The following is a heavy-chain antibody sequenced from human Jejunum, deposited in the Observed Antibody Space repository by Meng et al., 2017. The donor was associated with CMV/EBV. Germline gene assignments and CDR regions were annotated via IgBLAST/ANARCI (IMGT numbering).Heavy chain of an antibody. D-gene: IGHD2-21*02. CDR1: GFTFTNYE. Sequence: SGFTFTNYEMNWVRQAPRKGLEWVSYISSSSAAIYYADSVKGRFTISRNNAENSLYLQMNSLRPEDTATYYCARMVTDFYDALDVWGQGTLVTVSS. CDR2: ISSSSAAI. CDR3: ARMVTDFYDALDV. V-gene: IGHV3-48*03. J-gene: IGHJ3*01.